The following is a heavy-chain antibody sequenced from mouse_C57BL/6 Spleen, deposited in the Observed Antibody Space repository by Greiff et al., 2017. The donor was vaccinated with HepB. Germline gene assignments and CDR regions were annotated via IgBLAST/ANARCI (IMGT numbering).Heavy chain of an antibody. CDR3: ARCYGSSYNYYAMDY. Sequence: EVKVEESGGGLVKPGGSLKLSCAASGFTFSSYAMSWVRQTPEKRLEWVATISDGGSYTYYPDNVKGRFTISRDNAKNNLYLQMSHLKSEDTAMYYCARCYGSSYNYYAMDYWGQGTSVTVSS. V-gene: IGHV5-4*03. CDR1: GFTFSSYA. D-gene: IGHD1-1*01. J-gene: IGHJ4*01. CDR2: ISDGGSYT.